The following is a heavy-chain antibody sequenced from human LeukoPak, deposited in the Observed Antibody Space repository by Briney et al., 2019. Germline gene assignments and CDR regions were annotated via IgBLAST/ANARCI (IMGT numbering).Heavy chain of an antibody. Sequence: GGSLRLSCAASGFTFSSCAMSWVRQAPGKGLEWVSAISGSGGSTYYADSVKGRFTISRDSSKSTLFLHMNTLRAEDTAIYYCAKDRTVGASYWYFDLWGRGTLVTVSS. CDR1: GFTFSSCA. D-gene: IGHD1-26*01. J-gene: IGHJ2*01. CDR3: AKDRTVGASYWYFDL. CDR2: ISGSGGST. V-gene: IGHV3-23*01.